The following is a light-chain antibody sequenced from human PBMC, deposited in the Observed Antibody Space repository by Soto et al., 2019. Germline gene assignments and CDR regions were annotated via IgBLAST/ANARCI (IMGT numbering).Light chain of an antibody. Sequence: QPVLTQSPSASASLGASVKLTCTLSSGHSSYAIAWHQQQPEKGPRYLMKLNSDGSHSKGDGIPDRFSGSSSGAERYLTISSLESEDEADYFCQTWGTCVVFGGGTQLTVL. CDR1: SGHSSYA. CDR2: LNSDGSH. CDR3: QTWGTCVV. V-gene: IGLV4-69*01. J-gene: IGLJ2*01.